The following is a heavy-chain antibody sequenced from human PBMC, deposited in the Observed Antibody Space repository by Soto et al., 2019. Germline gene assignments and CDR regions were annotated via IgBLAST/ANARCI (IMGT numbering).Heavy chain of an antibody. Sequence: GGSLRLSCAASGCTFSSYARNWVRRAQGKGLEWVSGIRGGGESTYYADSVKGRLTISRDNSKNTLYLQMNSLRAEATALYYCAKSHSYYHTSRASCYFHCLCQANLLTLS. D-gene: IGHD3-22*01. V-gene: IGHV3-23*01. CDR3: AKSHSYYHTSRASCYFHC. CDR1: GCTFSSYA. CDR2: IRGGGEST. J-gene: IGHJ4*02.